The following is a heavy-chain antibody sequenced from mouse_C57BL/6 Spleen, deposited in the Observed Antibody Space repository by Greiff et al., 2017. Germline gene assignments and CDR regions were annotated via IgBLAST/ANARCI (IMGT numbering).Heavy chain of an antibody. V-gene: IGHV1-82*01. CDR3: ANSLVHYFDY. J-gene: IGHJ2*01. CDR1: GYAFSSSW. CDR2: IYPGDGDT. Sequence: VQLQQSGPELVKPGASVKISCKASGYAFSSSWMNWVKQRPGKGLEWIGRIYPGDGDTNYNGKFKGKATLTADKSSSTAYMQLSSLTSEDSAVYFCANSLVHYFDYWGQGTTLTVSS.